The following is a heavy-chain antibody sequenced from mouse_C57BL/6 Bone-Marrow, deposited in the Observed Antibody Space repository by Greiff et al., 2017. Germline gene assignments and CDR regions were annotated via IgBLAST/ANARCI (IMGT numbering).Heavy chain of an antibody. CDR3: ARYASYGNYWYFDV. CDR1: GFTFTDYY. J-gene: IGHJ1*03. V-gene: IGHV7-3*01. CDR2: IRNKANGYTT. Sequence: DVMLVESGGGLVQPGGSLSLSCAASGFTFTDYYMSWVRQPPGKALEWLGFIRNKANGYTTEYSASVKGRFTISRDNSQSILYLQMNALSAEDSATYYCARYASYGNYWYFDVWGTGTTVTVSS. D-gene: IGHD2-1*01.